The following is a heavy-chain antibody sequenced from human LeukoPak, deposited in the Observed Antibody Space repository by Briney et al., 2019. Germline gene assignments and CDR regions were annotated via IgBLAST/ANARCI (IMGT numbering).Heavy chain of an antibody. J-gene: IGHJ4*02. Sequence: PSETLSLTCTVSGGSISSYYWSWIRQPPGKGLEWIGYTYYSGSTNYNPSLKSRVTMSVDTSKNQFSLKLSSVTAADTAVYYCAGALRGYSYGSTDYWGQGTLVTVSS. CDR1: GGSISSYY. V-gene: IGHV4-59*01. CDR3: AGALRGYSYGSTDY. D-gene: IGHD5-18*01. CDR2: TYYSGST.